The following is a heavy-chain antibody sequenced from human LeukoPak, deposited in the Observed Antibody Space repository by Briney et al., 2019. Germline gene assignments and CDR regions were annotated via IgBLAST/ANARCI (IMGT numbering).Heavy chain of an antibody. CDR2: ISSSGSTI. J-gene: IGHJ6*02. CDR3: ARGMYYYYGMDV. CDR1: GFTFSSYE. V-gene: IGHV3-48*03. Sequence: GGSLRLSCAASGFTFSSYEMNWVRQAPGKGLEWVSYISSSGSTIYYADSVKGRFTISRDNAKNSLYLQMNSLRAEDTAVYYCARGMYYYYGMDVWGQGTTVTVSS.